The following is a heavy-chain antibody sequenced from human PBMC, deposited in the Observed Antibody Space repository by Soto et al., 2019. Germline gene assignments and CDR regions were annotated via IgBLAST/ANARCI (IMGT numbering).Heavy chain of an antibody. CDR2: IYYSGST. CDR1: GGSISSYY. J-gene: IGHJ2*01. CDR3: ASRVVIAKRGFDL. V-gene: IGHV4-59*08. Sequence: QVQLQESGPGLVKPSETLSLTCTVSGGSISSYYWSWIRQPPGKGLEWSGYIYYSGSTKYTPSLKSRLSLSVDTTKNKSSLKLSSVTAADTAVYDYASRVVIAKRGFDLWGRGTQVTVSS. D-gene: IGHD3-3*01.